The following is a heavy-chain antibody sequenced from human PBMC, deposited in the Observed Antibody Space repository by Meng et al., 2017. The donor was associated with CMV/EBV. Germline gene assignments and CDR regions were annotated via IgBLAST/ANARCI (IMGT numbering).Heavy chain of an antibody. CDR2: INHSGST. CDR1: GFTFSSYA. V-gene: IGHV4-34*01. D-gene: IGHD5-12*01. CDR3: ARAWLFDY. Sequence: GSLRLSCAASGFTFSSYAMSWVRQPPGKGLEWIGEINHSGSTNYNPSLKSRVTISVDTSKNQFSLKLSSVTAADTAVYYCARAWLFDYWGQGTLVTVSS. J-gene: IGHJ4*02.